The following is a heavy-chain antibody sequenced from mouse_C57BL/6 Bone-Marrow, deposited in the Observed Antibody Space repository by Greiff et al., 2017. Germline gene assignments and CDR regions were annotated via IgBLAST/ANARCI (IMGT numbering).Heavy chain of an antibody. V-gene: IGHV5-4*03. CDR2: ISDGGSYT. D-gene: IGHD1-1*01. CDR1: GFTFSSYA. J-gene: IGHJ1*03. CDR3: ARIPYYYGSSPWYFDV. Sequence: EVNLVESGGGLVKPGGSLKLSCAASGFTFSSYAMSWVRQTPEKRLEWVATISDGGSYTYYPDNVKGRFTIARDNAKNNLYLQMSHLKSEDTAMXYCARIPYYYGSSPWYFDVWGTGTTVTVSS.